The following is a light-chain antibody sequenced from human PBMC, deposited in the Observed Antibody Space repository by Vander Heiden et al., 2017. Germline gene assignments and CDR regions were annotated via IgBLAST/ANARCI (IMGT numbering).Light chain of an antibody. CDR2: DAS. CDR1: QSVSSN. V-gene: IGKV3-15*01. J-gene: IGKJ3*01. CDR3: QQYDNWPPIT. Sequence: EIVMTQSPATLSVSLGERATLSCRASQSVSSNLAWYQQKPGQAPRLLIYDASTRATGIPTRFSGSGYGTEFTLTISSLQSEDFAVYYCQQYDNWPPITFGHGTKVDIK.